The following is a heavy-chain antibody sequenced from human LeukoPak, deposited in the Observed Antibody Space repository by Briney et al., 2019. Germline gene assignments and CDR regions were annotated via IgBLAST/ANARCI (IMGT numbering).Heavy chain of an antibody. CDR3: ARVRVAARTLLYYYYYYMDV. J-gene: IGHJ6*03. D-gene: IGHD6-6*01. CDR2: INHSGST. V-gene: IGHV4-34*01. Sequence: SETLSLTCAVYGGSFSGYYWSWIRQPPGKGLEWIGEINHSGSTNYNPSLKSRVTISVDTSKNQFSVKLSSVTAADTAVYYCARVRVAARTLLYYYYYYMDVWGKGTTVTVSS. CDR1: GGSFSGYY.